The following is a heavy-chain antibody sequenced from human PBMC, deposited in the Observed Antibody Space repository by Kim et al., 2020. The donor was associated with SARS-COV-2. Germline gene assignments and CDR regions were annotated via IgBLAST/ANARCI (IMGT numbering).Heavy chain of an antibody. D-gene: IGHD1-26*01. Sequence: TYSGDSQKGRRTIPRDTSKNTGYLQMNSLSAEDTAVYYCAKDVWDYSGMDAWGPGTTVTVSS. J-gene: IGHJ6*01. V-gene: IGHV3-23*01. CDR3: AKDVWDYSGMDA. CDR2: T.